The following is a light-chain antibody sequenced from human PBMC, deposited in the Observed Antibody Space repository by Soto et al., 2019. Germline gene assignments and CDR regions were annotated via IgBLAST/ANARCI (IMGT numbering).Light chain of an antibody. CDR1: SGPSSYA. CDR3: QTWGTGIRV. CDR2: LNSDGSH. J-gene: IGLJ2*01. V-gene: IGLV4-69*01. Sequence: QPVLTQSPSASASLGASVKLTCTLSSGPSSYAIAWHQQQPEKGPRYLMKLNSDGSHSKGDGIPDRFSGSSSGAERYLTISGLQSEEEADYYRQTWGTGIRVFGGGTKLTVL.